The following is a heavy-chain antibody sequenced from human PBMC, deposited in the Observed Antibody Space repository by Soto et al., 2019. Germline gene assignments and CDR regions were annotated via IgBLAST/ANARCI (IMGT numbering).Heavy chain of an antibody. D-gene: IGHD1-26*01. V-gene: IGHV1-18*01. CDR1: GNTFMSYG. Sequence: QVQLVQSGGEVKKPGASVKVSCKASGNTFMSYGFSWVRQAPGQGLEWMGWISAYNGKTDYAQKLQDRVIMTRDTATSTVYMELRSLTAEDTAVYFCARHGVGSFWYFDIWGRGTLVTVSS. J-gene: IGHJ2*01. CDR3: ARHGVGSFWYFDI. CDR2: ISAYNGKT.